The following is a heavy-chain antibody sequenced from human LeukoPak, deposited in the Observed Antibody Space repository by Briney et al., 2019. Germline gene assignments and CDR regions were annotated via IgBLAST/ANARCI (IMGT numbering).Heavy chain of an antibody. CDR3: ARDRVGAFDI. CDR1: GFSVGSNF. Sequence: GGSLRLSCAASGFSVGSNFMTWVRQPPGKGLEWVSVIFGAETTFYADSVKGRFTISRDNAKNTLYLQMNSLRAEDTAVYYCARDRVGAFDIWGQGTMVTVSS. J-gene: IGHJ3*02. CDR2: IFGAETT. V-gene: IGHV3-66*01. D-gene: IGHD2-15*01.